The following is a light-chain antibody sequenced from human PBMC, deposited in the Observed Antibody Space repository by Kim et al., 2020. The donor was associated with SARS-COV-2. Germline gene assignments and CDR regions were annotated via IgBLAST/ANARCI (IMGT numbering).Light chain of an antibody. CDR2: GAS. J-gene: IGKJ2*01. Sequence: EIVLTQSPDTLSLSPGERATLSCRASQSISSNYLAWYHQKPGQTPRLLIYGASSRATGIPDRFRGSGSGTDFTLTITRLEPEDFAVYYCQQYGTSPYTFGQGTKLEI. CDR3: QQYGTSPYT. CDR1: QSISSNY. V-gene: IGKV3-20*01.